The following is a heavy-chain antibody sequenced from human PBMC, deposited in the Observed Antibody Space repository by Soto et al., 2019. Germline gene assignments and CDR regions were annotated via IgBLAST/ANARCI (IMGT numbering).Heavy chain of an antibody. CDR2: IIPIFGTA. CDR1: GGTFSSYA. CDR3: ARDREAYCSGGSCYSVFDWFDP. V-gene: IGHV1-69*01. Sequence: QVQLVQSGAEVKKPGSSVKVSCKASGGTFSSYAISWVRQAPGQGLEWMGGIIPIFGTANYAQKFQGRVTITADESTSTAYMELSSLRSEDTAVYYCARDREAYCSGGSCYSVFDWFDPWGQGTLVTVSS. J-gene: IGHJ5*02. D-gene: IGHD2-15*01.